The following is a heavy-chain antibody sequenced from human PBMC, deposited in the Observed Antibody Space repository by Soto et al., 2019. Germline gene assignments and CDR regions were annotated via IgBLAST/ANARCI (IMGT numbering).Heavy chain of an antibody. Sequence: ASVKVSCKASGYTFTGYYMHWVRQAPGQGLEWMGRINAYNGNTSYAQKLQGRVTMTTDTSTSTAYMELRSLRSDDTAVYYCVVAAQPYYFDYWGQGTLVTVSS. CDR1: GYTFTGYY. D-gene: IGHD2-15*01. CDR3: VVAAQPYYFDY. J-gene: IGHJ4*02. V-gene: IGHV1-18*04. CDR2: INAYNGNT.